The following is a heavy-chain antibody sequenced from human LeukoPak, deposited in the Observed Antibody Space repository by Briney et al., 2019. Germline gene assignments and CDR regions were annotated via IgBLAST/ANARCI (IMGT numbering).Heavy chain of an antibody. CDR1: GYRFTSYY. CDR3: ARGGEYQLLDDF. Sequence: GASVTVSCKASGYRFTSYYMHWVRQAPGQGLEWMGIINPSGGSTIYAQKFQDRVSMTRDTSTNTVYMELSSLSSEDTAVYYCARGGEYQLLDDFWGQGTLVTVSS. V-gene: IGHV1-46*01. CDR2: INPSGGST. J-gene: IGHJ4*02. D-gene: IGHD2-2*01.